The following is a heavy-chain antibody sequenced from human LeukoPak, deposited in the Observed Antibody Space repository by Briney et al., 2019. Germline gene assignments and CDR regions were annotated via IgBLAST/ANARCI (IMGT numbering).Heavy chain of an antibody. CDR2: ISSSSSTI. J-gene: IGHJ4*02. D-gene: IGHD1-26*01. V-gene: IGHV3-48*04. CDR1: GFTFSSFA. Sequence: PGGSLRLSCAASGFTFSSFAMSWVRQAPGKGLEWVSYISSSSSTIYYADSVKGQFTISRDNAKNSLYLQMNSLRAEDTAVYYCAASWSPNGMGATSVGDYWGQGTLVTVSS. CDR3: AASWSPNGMGATSVGDY.